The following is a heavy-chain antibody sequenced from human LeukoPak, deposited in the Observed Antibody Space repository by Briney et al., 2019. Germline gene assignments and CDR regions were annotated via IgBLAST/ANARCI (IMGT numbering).Heavy chain of an antibody. CDR1: GYTFTSYD. D-gene: IGHD2-15*01. Sequence: ASVKVSCKASGYTFTSYDINWVRQATGQGLEWMGWMNPNSGNTAYVQQFQGTVTMTTNTSISTAYMELSSLRSEDTAVYYCARSGPTDYWGQGTLVTVSS. CDR2: MNPNSGNT. V-gene: IGHV1-8*01. CDR3: ARSGPTDY. J-gene: IGHJ4*02.